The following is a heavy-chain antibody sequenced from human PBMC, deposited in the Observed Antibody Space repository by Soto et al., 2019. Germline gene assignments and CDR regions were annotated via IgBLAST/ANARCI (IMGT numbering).Heavy chain of an antibody. D-gene: IGHD1-26*01. CDR1: GYTFSDSA. CDR2: IRSKANSYAT. J-gene: IGHJ4*02. V-gene: IGHV3-73*02. CDR3: ARLWSEREPNFDY. Sequence: EVQLVESGGGLVQPGGSLKLSCAASGYTFSDSAIHWVRQASGKGLEWVGRIRSKANSYATVYAVSVRGRFTISRDDSKNTAYLQMNSLKTEGTAVYYCARLWSEREPNFDYWGQGTLVSVSS.